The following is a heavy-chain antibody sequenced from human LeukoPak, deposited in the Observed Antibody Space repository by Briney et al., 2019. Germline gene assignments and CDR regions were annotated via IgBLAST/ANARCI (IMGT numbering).Heavy chain of an antibody. Sequence: SETLSLTCAVYGGSFSGYYWSWIRQPPGKGLEWIGEINHSGSTNYNPSLKSRVTISVDTSKNQFSPKLSSVTAADTAVYYCARHGGYYYDSSGYFNWFDPWGQGTLVTVSS. CDR1: GGSFSGYY. J-gene: IGHJ5*02. CDR2: INHSGST. D-gene: IGHD3-22*01. CDR3: ARHGGYYYDSSGYFNWFDP. V-gene: IGHV4-34*01.